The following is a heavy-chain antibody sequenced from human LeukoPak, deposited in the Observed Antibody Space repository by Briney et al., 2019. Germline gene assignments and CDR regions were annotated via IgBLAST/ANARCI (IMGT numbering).Heavy chain of an antibody. D-gene: IGHD6-13*01. J-gene: IGHJ6*02. Sequence: GGSLRLSCAASGLTFDDYAMRWVRQAPGKGLEWVSGISWNSGSIGYADSVKGRFTISRDNAKNSLYLQMNSLRAEDTALYYCAKVQDSSSWYPLYYYYGMDVWGQGTTVTVSS. CDR2: ISWNSGSI. CDR3: AKVQDSSSWYPLYYYYGMDV. CDR1: GLTFDDYA. V-gene: IGHV3-9*01.